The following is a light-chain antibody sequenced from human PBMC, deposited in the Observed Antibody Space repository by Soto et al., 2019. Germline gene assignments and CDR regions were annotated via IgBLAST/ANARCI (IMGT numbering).Light chain of an antibody. J-gene: IGLJ1*01. CDR2: EVS. CDR1: SSDVGSYNR. CDR3: CSYAGSYTSDV. Sequence: QSVLTQPPSVSGSPGQSVTISCTGTSSDVGSYNRVSWYQQPPGTAPKVMIYEVSNRPSGVPDRFSGSKSGNTASLTISGLQAEDEADYYCCSYAGSYTSDVFGTGTKVTVL. V-gene: IGLV2-18*02.